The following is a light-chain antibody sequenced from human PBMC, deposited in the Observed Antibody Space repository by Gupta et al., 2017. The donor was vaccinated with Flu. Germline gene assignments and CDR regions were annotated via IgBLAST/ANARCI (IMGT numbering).Light chain of an antibody. V-gene: IGLV2-14*01. CDR3: SSYTSSSTWV. J-gene: IGLJ3*02. CDR1: SSDVGGYNY. CDR2: EVS. Sequence: QSALTQPASVAGSPGQSITISCTGTSSDVGGYNYVSWYQQHPGKAPKLMIYEVSNRPSGVSNRFSGSKSGKTASLTIPGLQAEDEAYYYSSSYTSSSTWVFGGGTKLTGL.